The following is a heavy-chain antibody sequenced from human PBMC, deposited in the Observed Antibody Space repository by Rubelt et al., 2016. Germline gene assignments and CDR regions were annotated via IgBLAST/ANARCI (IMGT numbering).Heavy chain of an antibody. V-gene: IGHV3-33*06. J-gene: IGHJ5*02. CDR3: AKDLLATRPGGWFDP. Sequence: GGGLVQPGGSLKLSCAASGFTFSGSAMHWVRQAPGKGLEWVAVIWNDGSNKYYADSVKGRFTISRDNSKNTLYLQVNSLRAEDTAVYYCAKDLLATRPGGWFDPWGQGTLVTVSS. CDR1: GFTFSGSA. CDR2: IWNDGSNK. D-gene: IGHD6-6*01.